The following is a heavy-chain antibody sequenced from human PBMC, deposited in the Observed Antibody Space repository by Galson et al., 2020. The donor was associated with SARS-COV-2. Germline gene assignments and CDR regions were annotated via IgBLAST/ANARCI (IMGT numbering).Heavy chain of an antibody. Sequence: ASETLSLTCTFSGGSISSSNNFWGWIRQSPGKGLEWIGSIFYSGSTFYNPSLKCRVTVSLDTPNNQFSLKLRFVTAADTAVYFCARDIGYIYGFDWYFDLWGRGTLVTVSS. CDR3: ARDIGYIYGFDWYFDL. J-gene: IGHJ2*01. D-gene: IGHD5-18*01. V-gene: IGHV4-39*07. CDR1: GGSISSSNNF. CDR2: IFYSGST.